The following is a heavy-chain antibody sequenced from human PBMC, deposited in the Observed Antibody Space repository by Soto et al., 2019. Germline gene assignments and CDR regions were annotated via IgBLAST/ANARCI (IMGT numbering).Heavy chain of an antibody. D-gene: IGHD2-21*01. Sequence: SETLSLTCAVSGYSIRSGYYWGWIRQPPGKGLEWIGSFSHSGNTYYNPSLKSRVTISVDTSKNHFSLKLSSVTAADTAVYYCARDGGYPEMAMTAFDYWGQGTLVTVSS. CDR3: ARDGGYPEMAMTAFDY. J-gene: IGHJ4*02. CDR2: FSHSGNT. V-gene: IGHV4-38-2*02. CDR1: GYSIRSGYY.